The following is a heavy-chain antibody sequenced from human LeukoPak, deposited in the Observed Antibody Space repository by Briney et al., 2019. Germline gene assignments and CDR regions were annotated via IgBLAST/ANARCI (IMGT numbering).Heavy chain of an antibody. Sequence: GESLKISCKASGYTFTTYWIGWVRQMPGKGLEWMGIIYPGDSNTRYSPSFQGQVTISADKSISTAYLQWSSLKASDTAMYYCARQVHSSGWQTATSDIWGQGTMVTVSS. D-gene: IGHD6-19*01. CDR1: GYTFTTYW. CDR2: IYPGDSNT. J-gene: IGHJ3*02. CDR3: ARQVHSSGWQTATSDI. V-gene: IGHV5-51*01.